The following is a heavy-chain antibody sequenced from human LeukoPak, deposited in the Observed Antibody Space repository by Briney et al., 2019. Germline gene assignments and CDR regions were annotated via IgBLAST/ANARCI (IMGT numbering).Heavy chain of an antibody. CDR2: INYSGST. CDR3: ARASPYDNWSGYWFDP. D-gene: IGHD3-3*01. J-gene: IGHJ5*02. Sequence: SETLSLTCTVSGGSISTYYWIWIRQPPGKGLEWIGYINYSGSTKYNPSLKSRVTISVDKSKNQFSLKVHSVTAADTAVYYCARASPYDNWSGYWFDPWGQGTLVTVSS. V-gene: IGHV4-59*01. CDR1: GGSISTYY.